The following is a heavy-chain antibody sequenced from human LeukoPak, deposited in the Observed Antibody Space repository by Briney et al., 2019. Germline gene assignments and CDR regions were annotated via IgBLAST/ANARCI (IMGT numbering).Heavy chain of an antibody. Sequence: SETLSLTCTVSGDSISSGNFYWGWVRQPPGKGLEWIGSIYYSGSTYYTPSLRSRVSLSIDTSKKEFSLRLSSVTAADTAIYYCARWRRVLGFDYWAQGTLVSVSS. D-gene: IGHD2-8*02. CDR3: ARWRRVLGFDY. V-gene: IGHV4-39*01. CDR2: IYYSGST. CDR1: GDSISSGNFY. J-gene: IGHJ4*02.